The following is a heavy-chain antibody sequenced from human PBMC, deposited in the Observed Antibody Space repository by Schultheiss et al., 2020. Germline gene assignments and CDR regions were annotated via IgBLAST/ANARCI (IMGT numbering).Heavy chain of an antibody. Sequence: GSVKVYCKASGYTFTSYYMHWVRQAPGQGLEWMGVINPSGGSTSYAQKFQGRVTMTRDTSPTTVYMELSSLRSEDTAVYYCAGGSGLTYYYGSGCFDYWGQGTLVTVAS. CDR2: INPSGGST. D-gene: IGHD3-10*01. CDR1: GYTFTSYY. CDR3: AGGSGLTYYYGSGCFDY. J-gene: IGHJ4*02. V-gene: IGHV1-46*01.